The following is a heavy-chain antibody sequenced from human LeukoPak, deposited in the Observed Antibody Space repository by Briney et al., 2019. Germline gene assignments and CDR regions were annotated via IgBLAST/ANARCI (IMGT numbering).Heavy chain of an antibody. V-gene: IGHV3-15*01. CDR3: STAFTATDAAGYFDY. CDR2: IQRKVDGGPT. Sequence: GGSLRLSCAASGFTFGDAWMTWVRQAPGRGLEWVGRIQRKVDGGPTYFAAPVKGRFTISRDDSKNTLYLQMNSLKTEDTAVYYCSTAFTATDAAGYFDYWGQGALVTVSS. CDR1: GFTFGDAW. J-gene: IGHJ4*02. D-gene: IGHD6-25*01.